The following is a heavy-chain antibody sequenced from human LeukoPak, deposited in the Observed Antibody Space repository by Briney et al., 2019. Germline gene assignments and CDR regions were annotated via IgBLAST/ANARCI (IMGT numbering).Heavy chain of an antibody. J-gene: IGHJ5*02. Sequence: ASVKVSCKASGYTFTGYYMHWVRQAPGQGLEWMGWINPNSDGTNYAQEFQGWVTMTRDTSISTAYMELRRLRSDDTAVYYCARGGGYCSGGSSLLYNWLDPGGQGTLVTVSS. CDR3: ARGGGYCSGGSSLLYNWLDP. V-gene: IGHV1-2*04. CDR2: INPNSDGT. CDR1: GYTFTGYY. D-gene: IGHD2-15*01.